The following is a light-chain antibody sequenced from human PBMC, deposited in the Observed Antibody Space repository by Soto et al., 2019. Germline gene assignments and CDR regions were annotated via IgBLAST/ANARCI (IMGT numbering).Light chain of an antibody. CDR1: QSVSSNY. CDR3: QQYGSSLLT. Sequence: EIVLTQSPGTLSLSPGERATLSCRASQSVSSNYLAWYQQRPDQAPRLLIYGASSRATGIPDRFSGSGSGTDFTLTISRLEPEDFAVYYCQQYGSSLLTFGGGTKVEIK. V-gene: IGKV3-20*01. CDR2: GAS. J-gene: IGKJ4*01.